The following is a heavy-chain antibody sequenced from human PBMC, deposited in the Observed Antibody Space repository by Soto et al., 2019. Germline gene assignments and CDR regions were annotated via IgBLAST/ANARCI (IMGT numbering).Heavy chain of an antibody. Sequence: QVQLVQSGAEVEKPGASVKVSCKASGYTFTNYAVHWVRQAPGQRLEWMGWINAGNGNTRFSQNLQGRVTITRDTSARTVYMELSSLRSEDTAVYYCARGHLAVVPVASWFYYMDVWGKGITVTVSS. CDR2: INAGNGNT. J-gene: IGHJ6*03. CDR1: GYTFTNYA. CDR3: ARGHLAVVPVASWFYYMDV. V-gene: IGHV1-3*01. D-gene: IGHD2-2*01.